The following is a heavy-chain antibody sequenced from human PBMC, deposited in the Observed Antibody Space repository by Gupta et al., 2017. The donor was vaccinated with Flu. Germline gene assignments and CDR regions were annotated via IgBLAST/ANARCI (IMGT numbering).Heavy chain of an antibody. V-gene: IGHV3-33*01. Sequence: GREWVAIKWYDGSNRYYADSVKGRFTISRDNSKNTVYLEMNSLRAEDTAVYYCARWNLGDCSDTGGHGDALDVWGQGTMVTVST. CDR3: ARWNLGDCSDTGGHGDALDV. D-gene: IGHD2-15*01. J-gene: IGHJ3*01. CDR2: KWYDGSNR.